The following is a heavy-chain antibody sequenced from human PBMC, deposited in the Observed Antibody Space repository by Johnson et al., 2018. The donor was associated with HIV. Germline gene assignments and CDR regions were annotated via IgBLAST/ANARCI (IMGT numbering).Heavy chain of an antibody. CDR1: GFTFSSYW. Sequence: VQLVESGGGLVQPGGSLRLSCAASGFTFSSYWMSWVRQAPGKGLEWVANIKQEGSEKYYVDSVTGRFTISTDNAKNSLYLQMNSLRAEDTAVYYCARATMSYKVWLQLSAAFDIWGQGTMVTVSS. CDR3: ARATMSYKVWLQLSAAFDI. J-gene: IGHJ3*02. CDR2: IKQEGSEK. V-gene: IGHV3-7*02. D-gene: IGHD5-24*01.